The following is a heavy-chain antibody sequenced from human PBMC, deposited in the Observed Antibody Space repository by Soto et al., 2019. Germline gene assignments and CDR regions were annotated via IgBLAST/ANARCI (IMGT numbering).Heavy chain of an antibody. CDR3: ARDMAVAGTRGVYYYYGMDV. J-gene: IGHJ6*02. D-gene: IGHD6-19*01. Sequence: GGSLRLSCAASGFTVSNNYMSWVRQAPGKGLEWVSLIYSGGSTFYADSVKGRFTISRDNSKNTLFLQMNSLRAEDTAVYYCARDMAVAGTRGVYYYYGMDVWGQGTTVTVSS. CDR2: IYSGGST. V-gene: IGHV3-53*01. CDR1: GFTVSNNY.